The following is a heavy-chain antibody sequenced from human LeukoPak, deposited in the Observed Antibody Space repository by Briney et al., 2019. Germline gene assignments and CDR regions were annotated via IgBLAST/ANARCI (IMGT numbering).Heavy chain of an antibody. V-gene: IGHV1-69*10. CDR2: IIPILGIA. Sequence: SVKVSCKASGGTFSSYAISWVRQAPGQGLEWMGGIIPILGIANYAQKFQGRVTITADKSTSTAYMELSSLRSEDTAVYYCAREGAPGAFDIWGQGTMVTVSS. J-gene: IGHJ3*02. CDR3: AREGAPGAFDI. D-gene: IGHD4/OR15-4a*01. CDR1: GGTFSSYA.